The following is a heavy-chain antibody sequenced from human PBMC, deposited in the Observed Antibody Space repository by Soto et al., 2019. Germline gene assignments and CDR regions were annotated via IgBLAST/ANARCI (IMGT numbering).Heavy chain of an antibody. Sequence: EVQLLESGGGLVQPGGSLRLSCAASGFTFNTYAMNWVRQAPGKGLEWVSKITNNGGITYYADSVKGRFTISRDNSKNTLYLQMNSLRADDTAVYYCAINLYYGSAYDYWGQGTLVTVSS. CDR1: GFTFNTYA. V-gene: IGHV3-23*01. CDR2: ITNNGGIT. D-gene: IGHD3-10*01. CDR3: AINLYYGSAYDY. J-gene: IGHJ4*02.